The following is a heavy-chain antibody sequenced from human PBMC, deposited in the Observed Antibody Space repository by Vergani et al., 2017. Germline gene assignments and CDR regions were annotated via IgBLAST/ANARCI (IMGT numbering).Heavy chain of an antibody. Sequence: QVQLVQSGAEVKKPGSSVKVSCKASGGTFSSYTISWVRQAPGQGLEWMGRIIPILGIANYAQKFQGRVTITADKSTSTAYMELSSLRSEDTAVYYCARDIDITDFGAHWGQGTLVTVSS. CDR2: IIPILGIA. V-gene: IGHV1-69*08. D-gene: IGHD3-3*01. CDR1: GGTFSSYT. CDR3: ARDIDITDFGAH. J-gene: IGHJ4*02.